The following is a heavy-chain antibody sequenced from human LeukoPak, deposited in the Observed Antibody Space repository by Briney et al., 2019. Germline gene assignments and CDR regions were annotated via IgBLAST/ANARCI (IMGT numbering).Heavy chain of an antibody. CDR1: GFTFSGSA. V-gene: IGHV3-73*01. Sequence: PGGSLRLSCAASGFTFSGSAMHWVRQASGKGLEWVGRIRSKANSYATAYAASVKGRFTISRDDSKNTAYLRMNSLKTEDTAVYYCTRPGYSSSSGDYWGQGTLVTVSS. J-gene: IGHJ4*02. D-gene: IGHD6-6*01. CDR2: IRSKANSYAT. CDR3: TRPGYSSSSGDY.